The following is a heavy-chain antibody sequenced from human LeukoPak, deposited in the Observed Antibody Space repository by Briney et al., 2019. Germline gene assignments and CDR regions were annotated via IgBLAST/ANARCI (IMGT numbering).Heavy chain of an antibody. J-gene: IGHJ3*02. CDR3: ARDQEEDAFDI. CDR1: GGSISSYY. CDR2: IYTSGST. V-gene: IGHV4-4*07. Sequence: SETLSLTYTVSGGSISSYYWSWMRKPAGKGLEWIGRIYTSGSTNYNPSLKSRVTMSVDTSKNQFSQKLSSVTAAETAVYYCARDQEEDAFDIWGQGTMVTVSS.